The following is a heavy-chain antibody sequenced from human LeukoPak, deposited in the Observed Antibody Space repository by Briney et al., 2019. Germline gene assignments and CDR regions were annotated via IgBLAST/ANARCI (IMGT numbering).Heavy chain of an antibody. D-gene: IGHD3-9*01. V-gene: IGHV3-23*01. CDR3: AKDPTSVGGRHDWLLDS. CDR2: IGFGDDSA. Sequence: GGSLRLSCAASGFTFNSYAMSWVRQAPGKGLEWVSTIGFGDDSAYYADSVKGRFTISRDNSKNTLYLQMNYLRAENTAVYYCAKDPTSVGGRHDWLLDSWGQGTLVTVSS. J-gene: IGHJ5*02. CDR1: GFTFNSYA.